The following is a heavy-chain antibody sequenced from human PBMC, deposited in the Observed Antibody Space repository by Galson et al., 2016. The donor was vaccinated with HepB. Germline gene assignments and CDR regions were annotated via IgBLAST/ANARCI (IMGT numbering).Heavy chain of an antibody. J-gene: IGHJ4*02. CDR1: GGPFNSYV. Sequence: SVKVSCKASGGPFNSYVITWVRQAPGRGLEWMGGIIPIFGTTNYAQKFQGRVTITADASTRTAYMELSSLRSEDTAVFYCARGTQLRGRVNFFDYWGQGALVTVSS. CDR3: ARGTQLRGRVNFFDY. V-gene: IGHV1-69*13. CDR2: IIPIFGTT. D-gene: IGHD4-17*01.